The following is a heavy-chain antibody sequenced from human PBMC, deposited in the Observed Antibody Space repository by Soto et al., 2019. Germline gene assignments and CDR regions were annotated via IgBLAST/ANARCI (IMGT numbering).Heavy chain of an antibody. V-gene: IGHV3-48*03. CDR3: ARDRIPYCSGGSCYDGGWFDP. D-gene: IGHD2-15*01. CDR2: ISSSGSTI. Sequence: EVQLVESGGGLVQPGGSLRLSCAASGFTFSSYEMNWVRQAPGKGLEWVSYISSSGSTIYYADSVKGRFTISRDNAKNSLYLQMNSLRAEDTAVYYCARDRIPYCSGGSCYDGGWFDPWGQGTLVTVSS. CDR1: GFTFSSYE. J-gene: IGHJ5*02.